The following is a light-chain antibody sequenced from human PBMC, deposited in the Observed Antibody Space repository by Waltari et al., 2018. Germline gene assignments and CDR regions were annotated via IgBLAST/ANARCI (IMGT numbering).Light chain of an antibody. V-gene: IGKV1-5*03. CDR2: QAS. CDR3: QQYDNNRT. CDR1: QDIASS. Sequence: DIQMTQSPSFLSASVGDRVTITCQASQDIASSLNWYQQKPGKAPRLLIFQASTLKNGVPSRFSGSGSGTEFTLTISGLQPDDFATYYCQQYDNNRTFGQGTKVEIK. J-gene: IGKJ1*01.